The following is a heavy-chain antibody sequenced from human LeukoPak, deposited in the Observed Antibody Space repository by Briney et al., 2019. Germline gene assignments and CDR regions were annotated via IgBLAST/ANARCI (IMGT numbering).Heavy chain of an antibody. CDR2: IVVGSGNT. CDR3: AARSNLALRLGELSSNYYFDY. V-gene: IGHV1-58*01. CDR1: GFTFTSSA. D-gene: IGHD3-16*02. Sequence: GTSVKVSCKASGFTFTSSAVQWVRQARGQRLEWIVWIVVGSGNTNYAQKFQERVTITRDMSTSTAYMELSSLRSEDTAVYYCAARSNLALRLGELSSNYYFDYWGQGTLVTVSS. J-gene: IGHJ4*02.